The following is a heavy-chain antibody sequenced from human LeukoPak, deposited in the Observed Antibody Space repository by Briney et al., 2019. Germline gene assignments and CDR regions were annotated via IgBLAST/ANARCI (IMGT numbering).Heavy chain of an antibody. V-gene: IGHV4-59*08. D-gene: IGHD3-3*01. Sequence: SETLSLTCTVSGGSISSYYWSWIRQPPGKGLEWIGYIYYSGSTNYNPSLESRVTISVDTSKNQFSLKLTSVTAADTAVYYCASTVFGVTYNWFDPWGQGTLVTVSS. J-gene: IGHJ5*02. CDR3: ASTVFGVTYNWFDP. CDR2: IYYSGST. CDR1: GGSISSYY.